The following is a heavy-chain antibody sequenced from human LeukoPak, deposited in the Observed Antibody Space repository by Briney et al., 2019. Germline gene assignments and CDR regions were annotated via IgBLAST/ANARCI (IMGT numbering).Heavy chain of an antibody. V-gene: IGHV4-39*07. D-gene: IGHD2/OR15-2a*01. CDR2: IYYSGST. J-gene: IGHJ6*02. CDR3: ARAHSIASYYYGVDV. Sequence: SETLSLTCTVSGGSISSSYSYWGWIRQAPGKGLEWIGNIYYSGSTYYSPSLTSRVTVSVDTSENQFSLKLSSVTAADTAVYYCARAHSIASYYYGVDVWGQGTTVTVSS. CDR1: GGSISSSYSY.